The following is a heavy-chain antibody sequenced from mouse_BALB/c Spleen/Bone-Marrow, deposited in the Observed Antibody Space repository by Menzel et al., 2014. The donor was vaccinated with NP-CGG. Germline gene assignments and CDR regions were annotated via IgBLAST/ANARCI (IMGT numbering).Heavy chain of an antibody. Sequence: QVQLQQSGAELARPGASVELSCKASGYTFTSYWMQWVKQRPGQGLEWIGTIYPGDGDTRYTQKFKGKATLTADKSSSTAYMQHSSLASEDSAVYYCARGGYGNYVFAYWGQGTLVTVSA. J-gene: IGHJ3*01. CDR3: ARGGYGNYVFAY. CDR1: GYTFTSYW. D-gene: IGHD2-1*01. CDR2: IYPGDGDT. V-gene: IGHV1-87*01.